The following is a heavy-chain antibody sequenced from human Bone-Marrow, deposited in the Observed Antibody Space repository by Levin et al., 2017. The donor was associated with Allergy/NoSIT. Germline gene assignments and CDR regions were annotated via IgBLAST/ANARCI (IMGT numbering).Heavy chain of an antibody. D-gene: IGHD3-16*02. J-gene: IGHJ6*02. V-gene: IGHV3-48*02. Sequence: SCAASGFTFSSYSMNWVRQAPGKGLEWVSYISSSSSTIYYADSVKGRFTISRDNAKNSLYLQMDSLRDEDTAVYYCARDNGIMITFGGVIGKQYYYYYYGMDVWGQGTTVTVSS. CDR3: ARDNGIMITFGGVIGKQYYYYYYGMDV. CDR1: GFTFSSYS. CDR2: ISSSSSTI.